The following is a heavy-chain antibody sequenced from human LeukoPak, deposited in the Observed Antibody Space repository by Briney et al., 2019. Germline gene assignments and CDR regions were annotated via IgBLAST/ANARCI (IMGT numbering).Heavy chain of an antibody. CDR1: GFTFSGYW. J-gene: IGHJ1*01. CDR3: ARESTAGYNSSWYGFRN. CDR2: INQDGSEK. Sequence: GGSLRLSCAASGFTFSGYWMSWVRQAPGKGLEWVANINQDGSEKYYVDSVKGRFTISRDNAKNSLFLQMGSLRVEDTAVYYGARESTAGYNSSWYGFRNWGQGTLVSVSS. D-gene: IGHD6-13*01. V-gene: IGHV3-7*01.